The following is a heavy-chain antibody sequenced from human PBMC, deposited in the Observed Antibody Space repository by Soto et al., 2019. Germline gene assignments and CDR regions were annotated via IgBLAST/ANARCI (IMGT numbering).Heavy chain of an antibody. CDR2: INHSGST. V-gene: IGHV4-34*01. CDR3: ARHRYSSSSGWVYYYYGMDV. Sequence: SETLSLTCAVYGGSFSGYYWSWIRQPPGKGLEWIGEINHSGSTNYNPSLKSRVTISVDTSKNQFSLKLSSVTAADTAVYYCARHRYSSSSGWVYYYYGMDVWGQGTTVTVSS. J-gene: IGHJ6*02. D-gene: IGHD6-6*01. CDR1: GGSFSGYY.